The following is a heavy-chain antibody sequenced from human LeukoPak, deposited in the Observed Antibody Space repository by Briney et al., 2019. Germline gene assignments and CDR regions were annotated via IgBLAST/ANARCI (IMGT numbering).Heavy chain of an antibody. J-gene: IGHJ4*02. D-gene: IGHD1-26*01. CDR2: IYPGDSDT. CDR3: ARAVVGATHFVY. Sequence: GESLKISCKGSGYSFTSYWIGWGRQMPGKRLEWMGIIYPGDSDTRCSPSFQAQVTISADKSISTTYLQWSSLKASDTAMYYCARAVVGATHFVYWGQGTLVTVSS. CDR1: GYSFTSYW. V-gene: IGHV5-51*01.